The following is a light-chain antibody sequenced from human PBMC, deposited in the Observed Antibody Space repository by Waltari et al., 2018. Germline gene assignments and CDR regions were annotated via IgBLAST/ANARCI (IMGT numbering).Light chain of an antibody. CDR1: QGISSY. V-gene: IGKV1-17*01. Sequence: DIQMTQSPSSLSASVGDTVTITCRASQGISSYLNWFQQKPGKAPKLLIYAASSLESGVPSRFSGSGSGTEFTLTISSLQPEDFAAYYCLQHNIYPYSFGQGTKVEIK. J-gene: IGKJ2*03. CDR3: LQHNIYPYS. CDR2: AAS.